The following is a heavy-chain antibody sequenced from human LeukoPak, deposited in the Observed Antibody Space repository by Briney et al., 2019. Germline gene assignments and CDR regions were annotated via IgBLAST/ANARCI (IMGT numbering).Heavy chain of an antibody. J-gene: IGHJ4*02. CDR3: ARVTGRFGELLPDY. D-gene: IGHD3-10*01. V-gene: IGHV4-59*12. CDR2: IYYSGST. CDR1: GGSISSYY. Sequence: SETLSLTCTVSGGSISSYYWSWIRQPPGKGLEWIGYIYYSGSTNYNPSLKSRVTVSVDTSKNQFSLKLSSVTAADTAVYYCARVTGRFGELLPDYWGQGTLVTVSS.